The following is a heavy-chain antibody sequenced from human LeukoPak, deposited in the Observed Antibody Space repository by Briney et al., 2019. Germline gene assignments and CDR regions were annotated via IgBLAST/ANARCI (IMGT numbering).Heavy chain of an antibody. Sequence: PGGSLRLSCAASGFTVSSNYMSWVRQAPGKGLEWVSVIYSGGSTYYADSVKGRFTISRDNSKNTLYLQMNSQRAEDTAVYYCASEYYYDSSGYFWDWGQGTLVTVSS. J-gene: IGHJ4*02. V-gene: IGHV3-66*02. CDR1: GFTVSSNY. CDR2: IYSGGST. CDR3: ASEYYYDSSGYFWD. D-gene: IGHD3-22*01.